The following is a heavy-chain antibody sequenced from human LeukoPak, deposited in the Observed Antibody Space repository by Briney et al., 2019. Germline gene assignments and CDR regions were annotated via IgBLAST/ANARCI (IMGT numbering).Heavy chain of an antibody. V-gene: IGHV3-21*01. CDR3: ARNSGSYYDHLDY. D-gene: IGHD1-26*01. J-gene: IGHJ4*02. CDR2: ISSSSSYI. CDR1: GFTFSSYS. Sequence: GGSLRLSCAASGFTFSSYSMNWVRQAPGKGLEWVSSISSSSSYIYYADSVKGRFTISRDNAKNSLYLQMNSLRAEDTAVYYCARNSGSYYDHLDYWGQGTLVTVSS.